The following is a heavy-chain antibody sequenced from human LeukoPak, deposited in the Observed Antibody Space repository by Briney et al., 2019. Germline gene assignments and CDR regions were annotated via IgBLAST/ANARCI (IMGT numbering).Heavy chain of an antibody. J-gene: IGHJ2*01. CDR3: ATRLRWLQLRRDWYFDL. D-gene: IGHD5-24*01. CDR1: GSSISSSSYY. Sequence: SETLSLTCTVSGSSISSSSYYWGWIRQPPGKGLEWIGSTYYSGSTYYNPSLKSRVTISVDTSKNQFSLKLSSVTAADTAVYYCATRLRWLQLRRDWYFDLWGRGTLVTVSS. V-gene: IGHV4-39*01. CDR2: TYYSGST.